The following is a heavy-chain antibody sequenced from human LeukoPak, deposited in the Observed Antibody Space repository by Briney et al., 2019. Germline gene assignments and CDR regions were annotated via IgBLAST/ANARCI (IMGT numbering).Heavy chain of an antibody. J-gene: IGHJ6*03. V-gene: IGHV3-21*01. D-gene: IGHD6-13*01. CDR2: ISSSSSYI. Sequence: NPGGSLRLSCAASGFTFSSYSMNWVRQAPGKGLEWVSSISSSSSYIYYADSVKGRFTISRDNAKNSLYLQMNSLRAEDTAVYYCARDPIIAAAGTGAMDVWGKGTTVTVSS. CDR3: ARDPIIAAAGTGAMDV. CDR1: GFTFSSYS.